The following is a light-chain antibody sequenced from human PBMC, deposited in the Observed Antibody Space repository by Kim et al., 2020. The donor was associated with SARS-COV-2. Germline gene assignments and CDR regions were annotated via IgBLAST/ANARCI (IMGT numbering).Light chain of an antibody. CDR3: VTWDNSLSGVI. V-gene: IGLV1-51*01. J-gene: IGLJ2*01. CDR2: DNQ. Sequence: QKVIISCSGSSSNIGVNYVSWYRQFPGTAPQHLISDNQRRPSGIPDRFSGSKSGTSATLGIAGLQTGDEADYYCVTWDNSLSGVIFGGGTQLTVL. CDR1: SSNIGVNY.